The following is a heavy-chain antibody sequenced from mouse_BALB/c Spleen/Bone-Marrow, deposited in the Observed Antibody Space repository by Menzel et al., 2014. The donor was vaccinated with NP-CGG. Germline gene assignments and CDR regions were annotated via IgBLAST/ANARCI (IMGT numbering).Heavy chain of an antibody. V-gene: IGHV1S56*01. CDR2: IYPGDGST. Sequence: VKLQESGPELVKPGTLVKISCKASGYSFTDYDINWVRQRPGQGLEWIGWIYPGDGSTKYNEKSKGKATLTADRSSSTAYMQLSSLTSESSAVYFCARGGIGRSLDYWGQGTSVTVSS. CDR1: GYSFTDYD. CDR3: ARGGIGRSLDY. D-gene: IGHD3-3*01. J-gene: IGHJ4*01.